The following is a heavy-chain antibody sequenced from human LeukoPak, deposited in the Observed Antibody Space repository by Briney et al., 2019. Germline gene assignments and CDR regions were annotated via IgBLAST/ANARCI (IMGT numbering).Heavy chain of an antibody. V-gene: IGHV3-53*01. CDR1: GFIVSSNY. CDR3: ARAAANRLHGTLDY. D-gene: IGHD6-25*01. Sequence: GGSLRLSCAASGFIVSSNYMSWVRQAPGKGLEWVSIIYSGGSTYYPGSVKGRFTISRDDAENSLYLEMSSLRAGDTAVYYCARAAANRLHGTLDYWGQGTLVTVSS. CDR2: IYSGGST. J-gene: IGHJ4*02.